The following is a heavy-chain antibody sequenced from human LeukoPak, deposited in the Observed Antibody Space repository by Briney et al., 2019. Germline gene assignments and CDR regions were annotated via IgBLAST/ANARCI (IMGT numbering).Heavy chain of an antibody. CDR1: GYTFTSYD. Sequence: ASVKVSCKASGYTFTSYDINWVRQATGQGLEWMGWMNPNSGNTGYAQKFQGRVTMTRNTSISTAYMELSSLRSEDTAAYYCARGKRFLEWLMTYYYYYYMDVWGKGTTVTVSS. D-gene: IGHD3-3*01. J-gene: IGHJ6*03. V-gene: IGHV1-8*01. CDR3: ARGKRFLEWLMTYYYYYYMDV. CDR2: MNPNSGNT.